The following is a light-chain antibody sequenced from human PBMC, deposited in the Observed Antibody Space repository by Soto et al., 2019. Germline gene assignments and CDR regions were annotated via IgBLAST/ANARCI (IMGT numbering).Light chain of an antibody. CDR3: SSYTSSSTYV. CDR2: EVS. J-gene: IGLJ1*01. V-gene: IGLV2-14*01. Sequence: QSALAQPASVSGSLGQSITISCTVTSSDVGGFNYVSWYQQHPGKAPKLMIYEVSNRPSGVSNRFSGSKSGNTASLTISGLQAEDEADYYCSSYTSSSTYVFGSGTKVTLL. CDR1: SSDVGGFNY.